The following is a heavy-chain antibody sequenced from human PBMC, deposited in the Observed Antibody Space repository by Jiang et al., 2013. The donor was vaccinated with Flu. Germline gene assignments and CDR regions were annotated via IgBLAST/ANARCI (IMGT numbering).Heavy chain of an antibody. D-gene: IGHD6-13*01. CDR3: AHRPISSGYSSSWRANWFDP. J-gene: IGHJ5*02. V-gene: IGHV2-5*02. CDR2: IYWDDDK. Sequence: IYWDDDKRYSPSLKSRLTITKDTSKNQVVLTMTNMDPVDTATYYCAHRPISSGYSSSWRANWFDPWGQGTLVTVSS.